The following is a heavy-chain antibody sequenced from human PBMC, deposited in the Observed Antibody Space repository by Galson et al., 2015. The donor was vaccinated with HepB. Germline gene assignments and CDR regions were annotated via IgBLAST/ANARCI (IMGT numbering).Heavy chain of an antibody. CDR3: ARVCTGSGDCYSEYYFDY. J-gene: IGHJ4*02. Sequence: SVKVSCKASGYTFTSYAMHWVRQAPGQRLEWMGWINAGNGNTKYSQKFQGRVTITRDTSASTAYMELSSLRSEDTAVYYCARVCTGSGDCYSEYYFDYWGQGTLVTVSS. V-gene: IGHV1-3*01. D-gene: IGHD2-21*01. CDR2: INAGNGNT. CDR1: GYTFTSYA.